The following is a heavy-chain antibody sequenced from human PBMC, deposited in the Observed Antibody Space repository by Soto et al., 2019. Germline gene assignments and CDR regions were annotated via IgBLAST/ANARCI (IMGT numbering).Heavy chain of an antibody. CDR2: INHSGST. D-gene: IGHD3-3*01. CDR3: ARGPTLPITIFGVVISDRNWFDP. Sequence: SETLSLTCAVYGGSFSGYYWSWIRQPPGKGLEWIGEINHSGSTNYNPSLKSRVTISVDTSKNQFSLKLSSVTAADTAAYYCARGPTLPITIFGVVISDRNWFDPWGQGTLVTVSS. J-gene: IGHJ5*02. CDR1: GGSFSGYY. V-gene: IGHV4-34*01.